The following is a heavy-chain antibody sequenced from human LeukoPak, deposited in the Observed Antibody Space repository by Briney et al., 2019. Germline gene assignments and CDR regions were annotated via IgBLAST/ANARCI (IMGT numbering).Heavy chain of an antibody. J-gene: IGHJ4*02. V-gene: IGHV1-69*01. Sequence: SVKVSCKAFGGTFSSYAISWVRQAPGQGLEWMGGIIPIFGTANYAQKFQGRVTITADESTSTAYMELSSLRSEDTAVYYCARVGYSSSSSFPYWGQGTLVTVSS. CDR3: ARVGYSSSSSFPY. CDR1: GGTFSSYA. D-gene: IGHD6-6*01. CDR2: IIPIFGTA.